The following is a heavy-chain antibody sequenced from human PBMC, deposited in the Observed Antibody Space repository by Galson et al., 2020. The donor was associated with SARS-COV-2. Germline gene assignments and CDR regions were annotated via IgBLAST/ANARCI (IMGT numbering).Heavy chain of an antibody. Sequence: ASVKVSCKASGYTFTSYAMHWVRQAPGQRLEWMGWINAGNGNTKYSQKFQGRVTITRDTSASTAYMELSSLRSEDTAVYYCARFADIVATARLLYYYYGMDVWGQGTTVTVSS. CDR3: ARFADIVATARLLYYYYGMDV. D-gene: IGHD5-12*01. V-gene: IGHV1-3*01. J-gene: IGHJ6*02. CDR1: GYTFTSYA. CDR2: INAGNGNT.